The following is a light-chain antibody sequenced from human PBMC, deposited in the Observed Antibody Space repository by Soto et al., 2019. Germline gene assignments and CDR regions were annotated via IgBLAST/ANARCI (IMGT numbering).Light chain of an antibody. CDR1: QSAFSTY. J-gene: IGKJ1*01. CDR2: GAS. Sequence: EIVLTQSPGTLSLSPGERATLSCRASQSAFSTYLAWFQQKPGQAPRLLIYGASSRATGIPDRFSGSGSATDFTLTISRLEPEDFAVYYCQQYGSSPRTLGQGTKVEIK. V-gene: IGKV3-20*01. CDR3: QQYGSSPRT.